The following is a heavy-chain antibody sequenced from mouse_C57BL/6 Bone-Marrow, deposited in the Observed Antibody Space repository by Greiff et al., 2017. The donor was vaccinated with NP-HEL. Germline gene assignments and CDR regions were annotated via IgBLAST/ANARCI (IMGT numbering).Heavy chain of an antibody. CDR2: SRNKANDYTT. CDR3: ARDAGGRRDWFAY. J-gene: IGHJ3*01. V-gene: IGHV7-1*01. CDR1: GFTFSDFY. D-gene: IGHD3-1*01. Sequence: EVKLMESGGGLVQSGRSLRLSCATSGFTFSDFYMEWVRQAPGKGLEWIAASRNKANDYTTEYSASVKGRFIVSRDTSQSILYLQMNALRAEDTAIYYCARDAGGRRDWFAYRGQGTLVTVSA.